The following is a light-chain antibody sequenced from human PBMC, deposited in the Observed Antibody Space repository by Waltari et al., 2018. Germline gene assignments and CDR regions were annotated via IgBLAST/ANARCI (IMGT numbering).Light chain of an antibody. J-gene: IGLJ3*02. CDR1: SSNIESNY. Sequence: QSVLTQPPSASGTPGQRVTISCSGSSSNIESNYVYRYQQLPGTAPKLLIYTNNPRPSGVPARFSGSKSGTSASLAISGLRSEDEADYYCAAWDDSLSGPVFGGGTKLTVL. CDR3: AAWDDSLSGPV. V-gene: IGLV1-47*01. CDR2: TNN.